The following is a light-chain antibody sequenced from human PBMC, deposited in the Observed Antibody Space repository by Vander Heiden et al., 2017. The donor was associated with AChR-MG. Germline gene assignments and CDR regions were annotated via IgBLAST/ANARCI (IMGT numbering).Light chain of an antibody. Sequence: QSALTQPASVSGSPGQSITISCPGTSSDVGVYNYVSWYQHHPGKAPKLIIYDVTHRPSGVSGRFSGSESGNTASLTISGLQAEDEADYFCSSHPLSASHVVFGGGTKLTVL. CDR1: SSDVGVYNY. CDR2: DVT. V-gene: IGLV2-14*03. J-gene: IGLJ2*01. CDR3: SSHPLSASHVV.